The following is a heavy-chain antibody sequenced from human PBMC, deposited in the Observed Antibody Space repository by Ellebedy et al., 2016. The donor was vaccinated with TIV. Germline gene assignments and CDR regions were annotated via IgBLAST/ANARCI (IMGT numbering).Heavy chain of an antibody. V-gene: IGHV4-61*01. J-gene: IGHJ4*02. CDR2: IYYNGNT. CDR3: ARDGAGRWDY. Sequence: MPGGSLRLSCTVSGLSISSSSYYRSWIRQSPGKGLEWIGYIYYNGNTNYDPSLKSRVIMSVDTSNNQFSLKLNSVTAADTAVYYCARDGAGRWDYWGPGTLVTVSS. CDR1: GLSISSSSYY. D-gene: IGHD4-23*01.